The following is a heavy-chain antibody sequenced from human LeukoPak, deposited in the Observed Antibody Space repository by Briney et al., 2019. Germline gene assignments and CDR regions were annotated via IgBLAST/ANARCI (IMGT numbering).Heavy chain of an antibody. CDR3: ARGRAKTDYYGSGSSSTWFDP. CDR1: GGSFSGYY. J-gene: IGHJ5*02. CDR2: INHSGST. V-gene: IGHV4-34*01. D-gene: IGHD3-10*01. Sequence: SETLSPTCAVYGGSFSGYYWSWIRQPPGKGLEWIGEINHSGSTNYNPSLKSRVTISVDTSKNQFSLKLSSVTAADTAVYYCARGRAKTDYYGSGSSSTWFDPWGQGTLVTVSS.